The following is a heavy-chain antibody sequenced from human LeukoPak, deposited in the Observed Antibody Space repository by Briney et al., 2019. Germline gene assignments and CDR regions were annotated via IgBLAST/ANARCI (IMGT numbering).Heavy chain of an antibody. D-gene: IGHD6-19*01. Sequence: PGGSLRLSCAASGFTFDDYGMSWVRQAPGKGLEWVSGINWNGGSKGYADSVKGRFTISRDNAKNSLYLQMNRLRAEDTALYYCARATSRIAVAGPFQHWGQGTLVTVSS. CDR2: INWNGGSK. CDR1: GFTFDDYG. J-gene: IGHJ1*01. CDR3: ARATSRIAVAGPFQH. V-gene: IGHV3-20*04.